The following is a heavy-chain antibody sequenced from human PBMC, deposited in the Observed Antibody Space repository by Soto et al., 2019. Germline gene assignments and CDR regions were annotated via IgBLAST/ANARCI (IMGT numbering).Heavy chain of an antibody. Sequence: QVQLQESGPGLVKPSETLSLTCTVSGGSVSSGSYYWSWIRQPPGKGLEWIGDIYYSGSTNYNPCRESRVTISVDTSKNQLSLKLSSVTAADTAVYYCARGIEGWYQGRYYYGMDVWGQGTTVTVSS. J-gene: IGHJ6*02. V-gene: IGHV4-61*01. CDR3: ARGIEGWYQGRYYYGMDV. D-gene: IGHD6-19*01. CDR1: GGSVSSGSYY. CDR2: IYYSGST.